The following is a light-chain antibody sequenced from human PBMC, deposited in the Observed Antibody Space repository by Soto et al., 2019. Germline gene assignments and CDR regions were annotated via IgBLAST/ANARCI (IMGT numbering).Light chain of an antibody. J-gene: IGLJ2*01. CDR2: DVT. CDR1: IRDVAGYNY. Sequence: QSVLTQPRSVSGYPGQSVTISCTGTIRDVAGYNYVSWYQHHPGKAPKLLISDVTQRPSCVPDRFSGSRSGSTASLTIAELQAEYEADYYCYSYAGSNNLVVGGGTELTVL. V-gene: IGLV2-11*01. CDR3: YSYAGSNNLV.